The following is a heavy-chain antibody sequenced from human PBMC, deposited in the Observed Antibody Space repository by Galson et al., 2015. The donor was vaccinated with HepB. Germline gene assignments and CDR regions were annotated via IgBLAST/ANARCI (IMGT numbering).Heavy chain of an antibody. D-gene: IGHD3-22*01. CDR2: INPDSGGT. V-gene: IGHV1-2*05. J-gene: IGHJ4*02. CDR3: ARAYSSGYYYGAFDV. Sequence: SVKVSCKASGYTSIGYYVHWVRLAPGQGLEWMGRINPDSGGTDYAQKFQGRVTMTRDTSTSTAYMELSSLRSDDTVVYYCARAYSSGYYYGAFDVWGQGTQVTVSS. CDR1: GYTSIGYY.